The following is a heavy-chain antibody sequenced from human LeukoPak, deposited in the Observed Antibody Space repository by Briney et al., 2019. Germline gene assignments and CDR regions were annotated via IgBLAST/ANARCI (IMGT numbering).Heavy chain of an antibody. J-gene: IGHJ6*03. Sequence: ASVKVSCKASGYSLTSYCLHWVRQAPGQGLEWMGWINPKSGNTNCTEKLQGRVTMTTDTSISTAFLELSRVTSDDTAVYFCARESERAPDFGINYYHYMDVWGEGTTVTVSS. V-gene: IGHV1-2*02. CDR2: INPKSGNT. CDR1: GYSLTSYC. CDR3: ARESERAPDFGINYYHYMDV. D-gene: IGHD3-3*01.